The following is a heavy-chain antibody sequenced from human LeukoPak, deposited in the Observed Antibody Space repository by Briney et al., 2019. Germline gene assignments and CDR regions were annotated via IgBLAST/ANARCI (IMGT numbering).Heavy chain of an antibody. D-gene: IGHD3-10*01. CDR3: ARDRRRLLWFGELLYTGDVSHFDY. CDR1: GYTFTSYG. CDR2: ISAYNGNT. V-gene: IGHV1-18*04. J-gene: IGHJ4*02. Sequence: ASVTVSCKASGYTFTSYGISWVRQPPGQGLEWMGCISAYNGNTNYAQKLQRRVTMTTDTSTSTAYMELRSLRSDDTAVYYCARDRRRLLWFGELLYTGDVSHFDYWGQGTLVTVSS.